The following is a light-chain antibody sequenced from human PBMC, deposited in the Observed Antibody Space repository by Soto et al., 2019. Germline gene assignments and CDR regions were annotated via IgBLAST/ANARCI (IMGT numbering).Light chain of an antibody. V-gene: IGKV3-11*01. CDR1: QSVGNY. Sequence: EIVLTQSPATRSLSPGERATLSCRASQSVGNYLAWYQQKPGQAPRLLIYDASNRATAIPDRFSGSGSGTDFTLTITSLEPEDFAIYYCHQRINWPPFTFGPGTTVDLK. CDR3: HQRINWPPFT. J-gene: IGKJ3*01. CDR2: DAS.